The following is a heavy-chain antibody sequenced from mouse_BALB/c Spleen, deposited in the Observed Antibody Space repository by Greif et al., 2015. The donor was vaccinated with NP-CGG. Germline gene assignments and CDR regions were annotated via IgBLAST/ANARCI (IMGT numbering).Heavy chain of an antibody. Sequence: DVKLVESGGGLVKPGGSLKLSCAASGFTFSDYYMYWVRQTPEKRLEWVATISDGGSYTYYPDSVKGRFTISRDNAKNNLYLQMSSLKSEDTAMYYCARGRDYDGGFAYWGQGTLVTVSA. V-gene: IGHV5-4*02. D-gene: IGHD2-4*01. CDR3: ARGRDYDGGFAY. CDR2: ISDGGSYT. J-gene: IGHJ3*01. CDR1: GFTFSDYY.